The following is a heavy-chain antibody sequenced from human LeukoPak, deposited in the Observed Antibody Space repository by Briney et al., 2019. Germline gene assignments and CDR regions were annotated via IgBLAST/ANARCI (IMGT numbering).Heavy chain of an antibody. V-gene: IGHV3-74*01. CDR2: ISNDGSTT. CDR3: ARGNKWSFDY. J-gene: IGHJ4*02. D-gene: IGHD2-15*01. CDR1: GFTFSSYW. Sequence: GGSLRLSCAASGFTFSSYWMHWVRQVPGKGLVWVSRISNDGSTTNYADSVKGRFTISRDNAKNTLYLQMNSLRAEDTAVYYCARGNKWSFDYWGQGTLVTVSS.